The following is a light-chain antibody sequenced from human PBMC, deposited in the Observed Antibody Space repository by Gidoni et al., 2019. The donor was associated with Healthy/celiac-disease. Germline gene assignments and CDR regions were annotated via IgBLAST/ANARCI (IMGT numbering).Light chain of an antibody. CDR1: QSISSW. Sequence: DIQMTQSPSTLSPSVGDQVTITCRASQSISSWLAWYQQKPGKAPKLLIYDASNLESGVPSRFSGSGSGTEFTLTISSRQPDDLATYFCQQYNSYSWTFGQGTKVEIK. CDR3: QQYNSYSWT. CDR2: DAS. V-gene: IGKV1-5*01. J-gene: IGKJ1*01.